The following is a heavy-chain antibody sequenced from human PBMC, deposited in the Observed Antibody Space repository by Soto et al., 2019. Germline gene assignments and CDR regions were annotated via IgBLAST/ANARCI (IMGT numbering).Heavy chain of an antibody. CDR1: GYNFPKYW. J-gene: IGHJ4*02. V-gene: IGHV5-51*01. CDR3: ATHHGYNFPGRDY. CDR2: IYPDDSDT. D-gene: IGHD1-1*01. Sequence: GESLKISCKASGYNFPKYWIGWVRQMPGKGLEWMGIIYPDDSDTRYSPSFQGQVTSSVDKSISTAYLQWSSLKASDRAMYFCATHHGYNFPGRDYWGQGTLVTVSS.